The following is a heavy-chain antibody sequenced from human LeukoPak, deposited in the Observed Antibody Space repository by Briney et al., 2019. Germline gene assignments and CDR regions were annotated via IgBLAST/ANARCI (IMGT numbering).Heavy chain of an antibody. CDR3: ARAGWVQGTWFDP. CDR1: GGSISSSSYY. V-gene: IGHV4-39*07. Sequence: SETLSLTCTVSGGSISSSSYYWGWIRQPPGKGLEWIGSIYYSGSTYYNPSLKSRVTISVDTSKNQFSLKLSSVTAADTAVYYCARAGWVQGTWFDPWGQGTLVTVSS. CDR2: IYYSGST. J-gene: IGHJ5*02. D-gene: IGHD1/OR15-1a*01.